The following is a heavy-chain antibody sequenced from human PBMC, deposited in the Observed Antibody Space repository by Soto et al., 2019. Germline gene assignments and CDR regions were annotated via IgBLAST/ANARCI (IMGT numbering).Heavy chain of an antibody. CDR1: GGSISSSSYY. D-gene: IGHD4-17*01. CDR3: ARNSGNSGGDAFDS. V-gene: IGHV4-39*01. J-gene: IGHJ3*02. Sequence: SETLSLTCTVSGGSISSSSYYWGWIRQPPGKGLEWIGSIYYSGSTYYNPSLKSRVTISVDTSKNQFSLKLSSVTAADTAVYYCARNSGNSGGDAFDSWGQGTMVTVS. CDR2: IYYSGST.